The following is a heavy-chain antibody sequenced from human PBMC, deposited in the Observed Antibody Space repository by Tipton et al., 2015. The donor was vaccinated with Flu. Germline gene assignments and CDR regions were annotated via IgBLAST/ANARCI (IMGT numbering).Heavy chain of an antibody. Sequence: SLRLSCAASGFTVSSNYMSWVRQAPGKGLEWVSVIYSGGSTYYADSVKGRFTISRDNSKNTLYLQMNSLRAEDTAVYYCAGQLTYYYDSSGYIIDYWGQGTLVPVSS. V-gene: IGHV3-66*01. D-gene: IGHD3-22*01. J-gene: IGHJ4*02. CDR3: AGQLTYYYDSSGYIIDY. CDR1: GFTVSSNY. CDR2: IYSGGST.